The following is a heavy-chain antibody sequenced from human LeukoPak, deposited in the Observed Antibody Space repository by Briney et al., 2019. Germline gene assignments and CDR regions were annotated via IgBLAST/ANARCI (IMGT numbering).Heavy chain of an antibody. Sequence: SETLSLTCAVYGGSFSGYYWSWIRQPPGKGLEWIGEINHSGSTNYNPSLKSRVTISVDTSKNQSSLKLSSVTAADTAVYYCARGRLDSFHFDYWGQGTLVTVSS. J-gene: IGHJ4*02. CDR3: ARGRLDSFHFDY. CDR2: INHSGST. V-gene: IGHV4-34*01. D-gene: IGHD3-9*01. CDR1: GGSFSGYY.